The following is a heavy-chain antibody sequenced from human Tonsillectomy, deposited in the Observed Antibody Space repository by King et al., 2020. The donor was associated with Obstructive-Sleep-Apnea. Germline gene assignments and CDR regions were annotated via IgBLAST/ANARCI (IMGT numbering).Heavy chain of an antibody. J-gene: IGHJ4*02. V-gene: IGHV3-23*04. CDR2: ISAGGGGT. CDR1: GFTFSSYA. CDR3: ATPQGYYYGSGSFDY. Sequence: VQLVESGGGLVQPGGSLRLSCAASGFTFSSYAMSWVRQAPGKGLEWVSAISAGGGGTYYADSVKGRFTISRDNSKNTLYLQMNSLRAEDTAVYYCATPQGYYYGSGSFDYWGQGTLVTVSS. D-gene: IGHD3-10*01.